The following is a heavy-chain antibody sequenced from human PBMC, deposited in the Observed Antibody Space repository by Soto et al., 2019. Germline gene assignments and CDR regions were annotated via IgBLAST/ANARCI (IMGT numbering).Heavy chain of an antibody. Sequence: SETLSLTCAVYGPSVSGYYWSWIRQPPGKGLEWIGEINHSGSTNYNPSLKSRVTISVDTSKNQISLMLSSMTAADKAVYYCARGGGYDSFDFWGQGIQVTVSS. CDR3: ARGGGYDSFDF. V-gene: IGHV4-34*01. CDR2: INHSGST. CDR1: GPSVSGYY. D-gene: IGHD5-12*01. J-gene: IGHJ4*02.